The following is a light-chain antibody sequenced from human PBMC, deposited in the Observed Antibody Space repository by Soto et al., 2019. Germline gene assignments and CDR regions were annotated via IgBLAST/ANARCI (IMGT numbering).Light chain of an antibody. CDR2: DVS. J-gene: IGLJ2*01. Sequence: QSVLTQPASVSGAPGQSITLSCTGTTSDVGGFDYVSWYQQQPGKVPKLMIFDVSNRPSGVSDRFSGSKSSTTASLTISGLQAEDEADYYCSSYTTTGTQVFGTGTKLTVL. CDR3: SSYTTTGTQV. CDR1: TSDVGGFDY. V-gene: IGLV2-14*03.